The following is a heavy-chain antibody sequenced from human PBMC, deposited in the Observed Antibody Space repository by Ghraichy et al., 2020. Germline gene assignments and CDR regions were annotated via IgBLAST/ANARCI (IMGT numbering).Heavy chain of an antibody. CDR1: GFTFTSYA. CDR2: IGGGGTTT. V-gene: IGHV3-23*01. D-gene: IGHD1-26*01. CDR3: AKDRGPYQNNYFDC. Sequence: GGSLRLSCAASGFTFTSYAMSWVRQAPGKGLEWISTIGGGGTTTYYAGSVKGRFTISRDNSKNTLYLQMNSLSAEDTALYYCAKDRGPYQNNYFDCWGQGTLVTVSS. J-gene: IGHJ4*02.